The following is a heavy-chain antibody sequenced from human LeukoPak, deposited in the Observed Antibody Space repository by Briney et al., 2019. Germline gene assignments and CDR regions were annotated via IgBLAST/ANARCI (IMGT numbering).Heavy chain of an antibody. Sequence: SETLSLTCTVSGGSISSSSYYWGWIRQPPGKGLEWIGSIYYSGSTYYNPSLKSRVAISVDTSKNQFSLKLSSVTAADTAMYYCARERDSGSYFDYYYYYYMDVWGKGTTVTVSS. CDR1: GGSISSSSYY. D-gene: IGHD1-26*01. CDR3: ARERDSGSYFDYYYYYYMDV. CDR2: IYYSGST. V-gene: IGHV4-39*07. J-gene: IGHJ6*03.